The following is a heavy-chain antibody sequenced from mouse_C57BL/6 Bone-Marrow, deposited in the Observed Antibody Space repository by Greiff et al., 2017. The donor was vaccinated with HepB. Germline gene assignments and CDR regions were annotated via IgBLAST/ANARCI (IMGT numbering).Heavy chain of an antibody. CDR2: IDPSDSYT. CDR3: ARQGIYLYAMDY. V-gene: IGHV1-69*01. D-gene: IGHD5-1*01. CDR1: GYTFTSYW. J-gene: IGHJ4*01. Sequence: VQLQQPGAELVMPGASVKLSCKASGYTFTSYWMHWVKQRPGQGLEWIGEIDPSDSYTNYNQKFKGKSTLTVDKSSSTAYMQLSSLTSEDSAVYYCARQGIYLYAMDYWGQGTSVTVSS.